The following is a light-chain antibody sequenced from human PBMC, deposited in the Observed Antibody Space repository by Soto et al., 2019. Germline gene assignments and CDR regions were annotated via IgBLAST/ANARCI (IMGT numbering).Light chain of an antibody. Sequence: EIVMTQSPPSLTVTPGEPASISCRSSQRLLHSNGNIFLDWYLQKPGQPPQLLIYLGSNRASVVPDRVSGSEAGTDFTLKISRVEAEDVGVYYCMQALQTPYTFGQGTKLEIK. J-gene: IGKJ2*01. V-gene: IGKV2-28*01. CDR2: LGS. CDR1: QRLLHSNGNIF. CDR3: MQALQTPYT.